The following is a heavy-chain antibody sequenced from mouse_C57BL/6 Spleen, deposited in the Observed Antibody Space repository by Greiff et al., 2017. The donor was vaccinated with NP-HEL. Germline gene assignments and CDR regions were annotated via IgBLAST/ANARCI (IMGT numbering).Heavy chain of an antibody. CDR2: INPNNGGT. V-gene: IGHV1-26*01. Sequence: VQLQQSGPELVKPGASVKISCKASGYTFTDYYMNWVKQSHGKSLEWIGDINPNNGGTSYNQKFKGKATLTVDKSSSTAYMELRSLTSEDSAVYYCATSYYGYGFDYWGQGTTLTVSS. CDR1: GYTFTDYY. CDR3: ATSYYGYGFDY. J-gene: IGHJ2*01. D-gene: IGHD2-2*01.